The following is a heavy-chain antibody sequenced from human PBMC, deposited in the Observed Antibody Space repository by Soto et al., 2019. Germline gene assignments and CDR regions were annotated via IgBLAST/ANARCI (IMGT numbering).Heavy chain of an antibody. CDR1: GFTFSDHH. V-gene: IGHV3-72*01. J-gene: IGHJ5*02. Sequence: EVQLVESGGGLVQPGGSLRLSCAASGFTFSDHHMDWVRQAPGKGLEWVGRTRNKANSYTTEYAASVKGRFTISRDDSKNSLYLQMNSLKTEDTAVYYCSRALGSWGQGTLVTVSS. CDR3: SRALGS. CDR2: TRNKANSYTT.